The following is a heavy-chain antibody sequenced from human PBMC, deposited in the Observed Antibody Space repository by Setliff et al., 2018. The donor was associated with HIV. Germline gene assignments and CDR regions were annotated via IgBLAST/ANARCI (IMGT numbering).Heavy chain of an antibody. D-gene: IGHD5-18*01. CDR1: GGSISSSSYY. J-gene: IGHJ4*02. Sequence: SETLSLTCTVSGGSISSSSYYWGWNRQPPGKGLEWIANIYYSGSTFYNPSLKSRVTMSVDTSKNQFSLKLNSVTAADTAVYFCARAPGYSYSFYFDSWGQGTLVTVSS. CDR2: IYYSGST. CDR3: ARAPGYSYSFYFDS. V-gene: IGHV4-39*07.